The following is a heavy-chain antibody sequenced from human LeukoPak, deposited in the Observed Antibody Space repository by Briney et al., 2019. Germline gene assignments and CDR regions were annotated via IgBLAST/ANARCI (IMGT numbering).Heavy chain of an antibody. J-gene: IGHJ2*01. CDR2: ISYDGSNK. CDR3: ARGDYYGSDNPRWYLDL. CDR1: GFSVSNYG. Sequence: GGSLRLSCAVSGFSVSNYGLHWVRQAPGKGLEWVAVISYDGSNKYYADSVKGRFTISRDNSKNTLYLQMNSLRAEDTAVYYCARGDYYGSDNPRWYLDLWGRGTLVIVSS. D-gene: IGHD3-10*01. V-gene: IGHV3-30*03.